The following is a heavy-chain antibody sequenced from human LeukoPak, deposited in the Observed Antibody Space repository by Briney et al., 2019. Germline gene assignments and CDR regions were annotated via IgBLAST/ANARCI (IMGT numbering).Heavy chain of an antibody. J-gene: IGHJ5*02. CDR3: ARDLKQGYSSSSYWFDP. CDR2: IKQDGSEK. D-gene: IGHD6-6*01. Sequence: PGGSLRLSCAASGFTFSSYWMSWVRQAPGKGLEWVANIKQDGSEKYYVDSVKGRFTISRDNAKNSLYLQMNSLRAEDTAVYYCARDLKQGYSSSSYWFDPWGQGTLVTVSS. CDR1: GFTFSSYW. V-gene: IGHV3-7*01.